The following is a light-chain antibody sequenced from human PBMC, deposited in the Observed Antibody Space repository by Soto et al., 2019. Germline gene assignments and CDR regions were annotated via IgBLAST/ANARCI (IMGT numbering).Light chain of an antibody. V-gene: IGLV1-40*01. Sequence: QAVVTQPPSVSGAAGQRVTISCTGSGSTIGAGYDVHWYQQLPGTAPRLLIYDNTNRPSGVPDRFSGSKSGTSASLAISGLQAEDEADYYCQSYDSSLSVVFGGGTKLTVL. CDR3: QSYDSSLSVV. CDR1: GSTIGAGYD. J-gene: IGLJ2*01. CDR2: DNT.